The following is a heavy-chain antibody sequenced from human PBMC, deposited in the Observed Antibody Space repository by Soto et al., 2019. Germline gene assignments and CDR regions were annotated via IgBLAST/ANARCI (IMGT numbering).Heavy chain of an antibody. Sequence: SETLSLTCSVSGCSISLLPFSWGWIRQPPGKGLDWIGSIYYSGSTSSNPSLKSRVTLSVDTSKTQVSLKLNSMTAADTAVYYCARHSGPYSSSWFDSWGQGTLVTVSS. CDR2: IYYSGST. CDR1: GCSISLLPFS. J-gene: IGHJ5*01. CDR3: ARHSGPYSSSWFDS. V-gene: IGHV4-39*01. D-gene: IGHD6-13*01.